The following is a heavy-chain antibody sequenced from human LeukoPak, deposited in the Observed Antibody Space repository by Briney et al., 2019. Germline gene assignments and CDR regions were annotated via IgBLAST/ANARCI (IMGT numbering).Heavy chain of an antibody. V-gene: IGHV3-48*02. J-gene: IGHJ4*02. D-gene: IGHD2/OR15-2a*01. Sequence: PGGSLRLSCAASGFTFSTYNMNWVRQAPGKGLGWVSYITTSSSTIYYADSVKGRFTISRDNAKNSLYLQMNSLGDEDTAVYYCARRNIAWYFDYWGQGTLVTVSS. CDR2: ITTSSSTI. CDR1: GFTFSTYN. CDR3: ARRNIAWYFDY.